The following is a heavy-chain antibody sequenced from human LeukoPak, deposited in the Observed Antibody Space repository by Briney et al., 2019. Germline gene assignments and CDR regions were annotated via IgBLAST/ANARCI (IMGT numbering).Heavy chain of an antibody. J-gene: IGHJ6*03. CDR1: GYTFTSYD. CDR3: ARRDKGVRIRCYYYYMDV. Sequence: ASVKVSCKVSGYTFTSYDINWVRQATGQGLEWMGWMNPNSGNTGYAQKFQGRVTMTRNTSISTAYMELSSLRSEDTAVYYCARRDKGVRIRCYYYYMDVWGKGTTVTVSS. CDR2: MNPNSGNT. D-gene: IGHD2-15*01. V-gene: IGHV1-8*01.